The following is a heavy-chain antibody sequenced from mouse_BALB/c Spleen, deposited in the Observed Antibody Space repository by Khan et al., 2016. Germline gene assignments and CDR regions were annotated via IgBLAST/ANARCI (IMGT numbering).Heavy chain of an antibody. CDR3: APITTVPFAY. CDR1: GYTFTDYS. D-gene: IGHD1-1*01. J-gene: IGHJ3*01. CDR2: INTGTGEP. Sequence: QIQLVQSGPELKKPGETVKISCKASGYTFTDYSMHWVKQAPGKGLKWMGWINTGTGEPTYADDFKGRFAFSLETSASTAYLQINNLKNEDTATYFCAPITTVPFAYWGQGTLVTVSA. V-gene: IGHV9-2-1*01.